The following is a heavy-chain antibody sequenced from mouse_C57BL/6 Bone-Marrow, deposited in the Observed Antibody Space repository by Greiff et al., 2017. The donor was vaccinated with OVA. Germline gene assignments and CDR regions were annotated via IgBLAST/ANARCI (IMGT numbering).Heavy chain of an antibody. CDR1: GYTFTSYW. Sequence: QVQLQQPGAELVKPGASVKMSCKASGYTFTSYWITWVKQRPGQGLEWIGDIYPGSGSTNYNEKFKSKATLTVDKSSSTAYMQLSSLTSEDSAVYYCARGYDYDAFAYWGQGTLVTVSA. J-gene: IGHJ3*01. D-gene: IGHD2-4*01. V-gene: IGHV1-55*01. CDR3: ARGYDYDAFAY. CDR2: IYPGSGST.